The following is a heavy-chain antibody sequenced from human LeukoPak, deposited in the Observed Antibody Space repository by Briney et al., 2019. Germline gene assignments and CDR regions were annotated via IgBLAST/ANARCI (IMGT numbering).Heavy chain of an antibody. CDR3: ARDGSRDDILTGTRGLDAFDI. V-gene: IGHV3-21*01. CDR2: ISSSSSYI. J-gene: IGHJ3*02. D-gene: IGHD3-9*01. Sequence: GGSLRLSCAVSGFIFSSYSMNWVRQDPGKGLEWVSSISSSSSYIYCADSVKGRFTISRDNAKNSLYLQMNSLRAEDTAVYYCARDGSRDDILTGTRGLDAFDIWGQGTMVTVPS. CDR1: GFIFSSYS.